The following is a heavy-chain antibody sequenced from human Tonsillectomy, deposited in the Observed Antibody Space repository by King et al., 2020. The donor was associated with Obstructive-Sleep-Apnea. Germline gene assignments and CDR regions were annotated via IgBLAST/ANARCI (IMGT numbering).Heavy chain of an antibody. CDR3: ARGGGSGGYTGYV. CDR2: MNPKSGAT. V-gene: IGHV1-8*01. D-gene: IGHD5-12*01. J-gene: IGHJ4*02. Sequence: QLVQSGAEVKKPGASVKVSCKASGYTFTSYDIAWVRQATGQGLEWMGWMNPKSGATGYAQKFQGRVTLTKNTSITTPYMELSSLRFEDTAVYYVARGGGSGGYTGYVWGQGTLVTVSS. CDR1: GYTFTSYD.